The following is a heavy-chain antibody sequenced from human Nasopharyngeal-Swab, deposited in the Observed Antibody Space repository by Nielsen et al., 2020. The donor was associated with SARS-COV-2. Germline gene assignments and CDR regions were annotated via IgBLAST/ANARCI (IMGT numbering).Heavy chain of an antibody. J-gene: IGHJ4*02. D-gene: IGHD1/OR15-1a*01. Sequence: GESLKIPCAASGFTFSDYWMALGRQPPGKGLEWVADIKVDGSEQYSVDFVKGRFTVSRDNANNSLYLQMNSMRAEDTAMYYCGRDETQQIRGCGYWGQGTLVTVSS. V-gene: IGHV3-7*01. CDR2: IKVDGSEQ. CDR1: GFTFSDYW. CDR3: GRDETQQIRGCGY.